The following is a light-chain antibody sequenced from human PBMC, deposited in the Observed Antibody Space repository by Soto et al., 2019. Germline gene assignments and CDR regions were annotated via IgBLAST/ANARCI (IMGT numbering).Light chain of an antibody. V-gene: IGKV3-20*01. Sequence: ESVLTQSPGTLSLSPGERATLSCRASQSVSSSYLAWYQQKPGQAPRLLIYGASNRATGIPDRFSGSGSGTDFTLTISRLEPEDFAVYYCHHQWTFGQGTKVEIK. CDR2: GAS. CDR1: QSVSSSY. CDR3: HHQWT. J-gene: IGKJ1*01.